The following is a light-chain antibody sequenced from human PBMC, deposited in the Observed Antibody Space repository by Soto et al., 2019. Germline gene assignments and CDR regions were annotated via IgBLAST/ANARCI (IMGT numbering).Light chain of an antibody. CDR1: QTVGGY. CDR2: DTS. CDR3: QQRSNWRET. V-gene: IGKV3-11*01. J-gene: IGKJ1*01. Sequence: EIVLTQSPATLSLSPGERATLSCRASQTVGGYLAWYQQRPGQAPRLLIYDTSRRATGIPARFSGSGSGTDFTLTISTLEPEDFAIYYCQQRSNWRETFGQGTKVEIK.